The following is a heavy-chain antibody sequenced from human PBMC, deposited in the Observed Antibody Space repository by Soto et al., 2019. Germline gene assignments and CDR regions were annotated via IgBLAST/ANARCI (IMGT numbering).Heavy chain of an antibody. CDR2: IYYSGET. V-gene: IGHV4-59*01. Sequence: QVQLQESGPGLVKPSEILSLTCTVSDDSISRYYWSWIRLSPGKGLEWIGYIYYSGETNYNPSVKSRVTISVDRTKNQFSLKLSSVTAVDTAVYYCARDQGGELLKGSGMDVWGQGSTVTVSS. J-gene: IGHJ6*02. CDR1: DDSISRYY. CDR3: ARDQGGELLKGSGMDV. D-gene: IGHD1-26*01.